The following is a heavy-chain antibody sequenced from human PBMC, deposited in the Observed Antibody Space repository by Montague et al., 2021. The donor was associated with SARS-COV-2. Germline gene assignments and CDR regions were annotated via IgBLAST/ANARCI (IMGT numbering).Heavy chain of an antibody. Sequence: SVKVSCKASGYTFTTYGITWVRQAPGQGLGWMGWINTYNGDTVYAQKFQGRVTMTSDTSTSTAYMELRSLRSDDSAVFYCARADSSGYLWYFDYWGQGTLVTVSS. V-gene: IGHV1-18*01. D-gene: IGHD3-22*01. CDR1: GYTFTTYG. J-gene: IGHJ4*02. CDR2: INTYNGDT. CDR3: ARADSSGYLWYFDY.